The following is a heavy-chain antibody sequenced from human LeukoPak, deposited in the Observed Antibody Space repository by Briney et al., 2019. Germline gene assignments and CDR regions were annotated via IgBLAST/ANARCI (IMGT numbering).Heavy chain of an antibody. CDR2: ISSSSSYI. Sequence: PGGSLRLSCAASGFTFSSYSMNWVRQAPGKGLEWVSSISSSSSYIYYADSVKGRFTISRDNAKNSLYLQMNSLRAEDTAVYYCARDQENIVVVVAAAPHDAFDIWGQGTKVTVSS. CDR3: ARDQENIVVVVAAAPHDAFDI. D-gene: IGHD2-15*01. J-gene: IGHJ3*02. CDR1: GFTFSSYS. V-gene: IGHV3-21*01.